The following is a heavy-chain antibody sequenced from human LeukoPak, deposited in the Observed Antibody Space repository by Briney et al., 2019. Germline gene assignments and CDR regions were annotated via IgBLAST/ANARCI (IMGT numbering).Heavy chain of an antibody. CDR1: GASISSYY. CDR2: VYFIGTT. CDR3: ASSPGAPFDY. J-gene: IGHJ4*02. V-gene: IGHV4-59*01. D-gene: IGHD7-27*01. Sequence: SQTLSLTCTVSGASISSYYWGWIRQPPRKGLERVGYVYFIGTTNYNPSTKSRGTTSVDTSKKQFSPILTPLSAAHTRRYYCASSPGAPFDYWGKGSLVTVSS.